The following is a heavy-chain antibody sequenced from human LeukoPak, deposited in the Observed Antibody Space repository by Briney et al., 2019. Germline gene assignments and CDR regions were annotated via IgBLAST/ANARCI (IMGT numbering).Heavy chain of an antibody. J-gene: IGHJ4*02. CDR2: ISSSGGST. CDR3: VKGIVVVTARAFDY. Sequence: TGGSLRLSCSASGFTFSSYAMHWVRQAPGKGLEYVSAISSSGGSTYYADSVKGRFTISRDNSKNTLYLQMSSLRPEDTAVYYCVKGIVVVTARAFDYWGQGTLVTVSS. V-gene: IGHV3-64D*06. D-gene: IGHD2-21*02. CDR1: GFTFSSYA.